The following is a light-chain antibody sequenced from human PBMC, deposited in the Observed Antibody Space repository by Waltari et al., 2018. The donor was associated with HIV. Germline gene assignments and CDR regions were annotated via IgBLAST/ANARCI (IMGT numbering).Light chain of an antibody. CDR1: SSDVGRYNY. CDR3: SSYTINNDYV. J-gene: IGLJ1*01. V-gene: IGLV2-14*01. Sequence: QSALTQPASVSGSPGQSITISCTGTSSDVGRYNYVSWYQHHPGKAPKLMIYEVLNRPSGISNRFSRSKSGNTASLTISGLQAEDEADYYCSSYTINNDYVFGTGTRVTVL. CDR2: EVL.